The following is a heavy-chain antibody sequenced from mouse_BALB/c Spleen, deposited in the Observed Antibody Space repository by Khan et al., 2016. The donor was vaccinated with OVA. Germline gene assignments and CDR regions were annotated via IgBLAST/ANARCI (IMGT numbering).Heavy chain of an antibody. V-gene: IGHV5-15*02. D-gene: IGHD3-1*01. CDR1: GFTFSDYG. CDR3: ARRGTGGVAY. Sequence: EVELVESGGGLVQPGGSRKLSCAASGFTFSDYGMAWIRQGPGKGPEWITFISSLAYNFYYADTVTGRFTISRENAKNPLSRAMNSLRAEDTARYYCARRGTGGVAYWGQGSLGT. J-gene: IGHJ3*01. CDR2: ISSLAYNF.